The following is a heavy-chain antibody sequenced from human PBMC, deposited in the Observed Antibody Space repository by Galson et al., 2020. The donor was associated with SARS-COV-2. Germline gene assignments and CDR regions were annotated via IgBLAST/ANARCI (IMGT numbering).Heavy chain of an antibody. D-gene: IGHD6-19*01. J-gene: IGHJ3*02. Sequence: SETLSLTCSVSGGSISTSYYWGWFRQTPGKGLEWIGSIYYSGITHYNQSLKSRVSISVDTSKSQFSLKVTSMTAADTAVYFCARSIAWAADDAFDIWGQGTKVTVSS. CDR2: IYYSGIT. CDR1: GGSISTSYY. V-gene: IGHV4-39*07. CDR3: ARSIAWAADDAFDI.